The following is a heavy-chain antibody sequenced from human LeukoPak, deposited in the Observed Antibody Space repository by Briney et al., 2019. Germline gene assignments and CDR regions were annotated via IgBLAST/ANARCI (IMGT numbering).Heavy chain of an antibody. D-gene: IGHD2-21*01. CDR3: ARDTYCGGDCYPGAFDI. J-gene: IGHJ3*02. CDR2: IIPIFGTA. Sequence: GSSVKVSCKASGGTFSSYAISWVRQAPGQGLEWMGGIIPIFGTANYAQKFQGRVTITTDASTSTAYMELSSLRSEDTAVYYCARDTYCGGDCYPGAFDIWGQGTMVTVSS. CDR1: GGTFSSYA. V-gene: IGHV1-69*05.